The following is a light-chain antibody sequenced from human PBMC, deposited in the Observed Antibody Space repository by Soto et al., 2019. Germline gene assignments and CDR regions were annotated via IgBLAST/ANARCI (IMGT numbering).Light chain of an antibody. Sequence: QSVLTQPPSASGSPGQRVTISCSGSSSNIGTNRVHWYQQLPGTAPELLIYRDNQRPSGVPDRFSGSKSGTSASLAISGLQSEDEADYYCQSYDSSVSGRRVFGGGTKLTVL. CDR2: RDN. V-gene: IGLV1-44*01. CDR3: QSYDSSVSGRRV. J-gene: IGLJ2*01. CDR1: SSNIGTNR.